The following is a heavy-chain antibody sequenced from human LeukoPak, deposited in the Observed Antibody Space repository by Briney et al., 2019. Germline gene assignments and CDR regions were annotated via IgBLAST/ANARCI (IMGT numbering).Heavy chain of an antibody. CDR1: GFTFSSYW. CDR3: ARGEMVQVY. V-gene: IGHV3-74*01. D-gene: IGHD5-24*01. Sequence: GGSLRLSCGASGFTFSSYWMHWVRQAPGKGLVWVSRINTDGSTTSYADSVKGRFTISRDNAKNTLYLQMNSLRADDTAVYYCARGEMVQVYWGQGTLVTVSS. J-gene: IGHJ4*02. CDR2: INTDGSTT.